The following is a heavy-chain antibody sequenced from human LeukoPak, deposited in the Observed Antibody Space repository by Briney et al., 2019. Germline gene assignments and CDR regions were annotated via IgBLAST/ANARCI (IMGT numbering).Heavy chain of an antibody. CDR2: LSSSGSAF. Sequence: GGSLRLACEDSGLTFRSYEMYWVRQAPAKGLEWIAYLSSSGSAFSYADSVKGRFTIARDNAKNSLYLQMNSLRAEDTAVYYCAELGITMIGGVRGKGTTVTISS. CDR3: AELGITMIGGV. V-gene: IGHV3-48*03. CDR1: GLTFRSYE. J-gene: IGHJ6*04. D-gene: IGHD3-10*02.